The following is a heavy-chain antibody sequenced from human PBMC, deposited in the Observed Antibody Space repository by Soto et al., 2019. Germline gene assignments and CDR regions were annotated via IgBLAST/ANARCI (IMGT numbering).Heavy chain of an antibody. J-gene: IGHJ5*02. CDR1: GGSISSSSYY. V-gene: IGHV4-39*07. CDR3: ARDALRFRYNWFDP. Sequence: SETLSLTCTVSGGSISSSSYYWGWIRQPPGKGLEWIGEIYYSGSTNYNPSLKSRVTISVDTSKNQFSLKLSSVTAADTAVYYCARDALRFRYNWFDPWGQGTLVTVSS. CDR2: IYYSGST. D-gene: IGHD3-3*01.